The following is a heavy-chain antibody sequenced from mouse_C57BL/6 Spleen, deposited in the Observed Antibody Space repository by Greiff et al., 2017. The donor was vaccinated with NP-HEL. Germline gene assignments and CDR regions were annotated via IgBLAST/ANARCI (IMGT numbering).Heavy chain of an antibody. CDR2: INYDGSST. D-gene: IGHD1-1*01. CDR1: GFTFSDYY. V-gene: IGHV5-16*01. J-gene: IGHJ2*01. Sequence: EVKLMESEGGLVQPGSSMKLSCTASGFTFSDYYMAWVRQVPEKGLEWVANINYDGSSTYYLDSLKSRFIISRDNAKNILYLQMSSLKSEDTATYYCARDTPDGYYFDYWGQGTTLTVSS. CDR3: ARDTPDGYYFDY.